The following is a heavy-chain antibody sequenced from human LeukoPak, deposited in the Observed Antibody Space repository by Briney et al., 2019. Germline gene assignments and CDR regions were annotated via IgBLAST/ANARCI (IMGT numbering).Heavy chain of an antibody. J-gene: IGHJ4*02. V-gene: IGHV1-8*01. Sequence: GASVKVSCKASGYTFTSYDINWVRQATGQGLEWMGWMNPNSGNTGYAQKFQGRVTITRNTSISTAYMELSSLRSEDTAVYYCARSLSMRWLVRKYYFDYWGQGTLVTVSS. CDR1: GYTFTSYD. D-gene: IGHD6-19*01. CDR3: ARSLSMRWLVRKYYFDY. CDR2: MNPNSGNT.